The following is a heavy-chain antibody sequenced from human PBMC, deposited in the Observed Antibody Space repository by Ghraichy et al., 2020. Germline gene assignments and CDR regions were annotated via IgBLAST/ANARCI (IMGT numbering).Heavy chain of an antibody. CDR2: IYYSGST. V-gene: IGHV4-39*02. J-gene: IGHJ5*02. CDR1: GGSISSSSYY. Sequence: SETLSLTCTVSGGSISSSSYYWGWIRQPPGKGLEWIGSIYYSGSTYYNPSLKSRVTISVDTSKNQFSLKLSSVTAADTAVYYCAREYSSSPNWFDPWGQGTLVTVSS. D-gene: IGHD6-13*01. CDR3: AREYSSSPNWFDP.